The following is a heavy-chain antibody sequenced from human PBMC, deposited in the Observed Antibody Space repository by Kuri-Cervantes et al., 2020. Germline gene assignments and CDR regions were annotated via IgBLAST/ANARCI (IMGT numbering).Heavy chain of an antibody. Sequence: GGSLRLSCAASGFTFSSYWMSWARLTPGKGLEWVANIGRDGNEKFYVDSVKGRFTISRDNAKNSLYLHMNSLRVDDTAVYFCVREASADWGQGTLVTVSS. CDR1: GFTFSSYW. V-gene: IGHV3-7*01. CDR2: IGRDGNEK. CDR3: VREASAD. J-gene: IGHJ4*02.